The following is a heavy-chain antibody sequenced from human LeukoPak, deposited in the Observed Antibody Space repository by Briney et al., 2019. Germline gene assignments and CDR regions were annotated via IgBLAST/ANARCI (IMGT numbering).Heavy chain of an antibody. CDR3: ARGTGYYFGY. CDR2: LSNDGSNK. CDR1: GFTFSSYA. V-gene: IGHV3-30-3*01. J-gene: IGHJ4*02. Sequence: GGSLRLSCAASGFTFSSYAMHWVRQAPGKGLEWVAVLSNDGSNKYYADSVKGRFTISRDNSKNTLYLQMNSLRAEDTAVYYCARGTGYYFGYWGQGTLVTVSS. D-gene: IGHD1-14*01.